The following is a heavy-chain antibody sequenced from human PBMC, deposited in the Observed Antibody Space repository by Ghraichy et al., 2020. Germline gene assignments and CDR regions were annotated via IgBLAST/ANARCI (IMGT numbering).Heavy chain of an antibody. D-gene: IGHD1-1*01. J-gene: IGHJ5*02. CDR1: GASIGSRSYY. CDR2: IFYTGST. CDR3: ARVGTTGWPPFDP. Sequence: SETLSLTCSVSGASIGSRSYYWGWIRQPPGQGLEWIGNIFYTGSTSYNPSLKNRVTISIDTSKNQFALQVRSVTAADTAVYYCARVGTTGWPPFDPWGQGTLVTVSS. V-gene: IGHV4-39*06.